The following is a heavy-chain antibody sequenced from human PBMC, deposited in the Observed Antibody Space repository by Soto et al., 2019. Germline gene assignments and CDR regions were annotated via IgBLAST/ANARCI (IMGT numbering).Heavy chain of an antibody. D-gene: IGHD7-27*01. CDR1: GGSISSYY. J-gene: IGHJ5*02. Sequence: QVQLQESGPGLVKPSETLSLTCTVSGGSISSYYWSWIRQPPGKGLEWIGYIYYSGSTNYNPSLKSRVTISGDTSKNQFSLKLSSVTAGDTAVYYCARASGEAYNRFEPWGQGTLVTVSS. CDR3: ARASGEAYNRFEP. V-gene: IGHV4-59*01. CDR2: IYYSGST.